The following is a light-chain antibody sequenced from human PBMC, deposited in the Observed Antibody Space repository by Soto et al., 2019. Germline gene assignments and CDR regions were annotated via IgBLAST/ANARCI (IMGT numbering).Light chain of an antibody. J-gene: IGLJ1*01. CDR1: SSDVGGYNY. CDR2: EVS. CDR3: SLYTSSSTYV. Sequence: QSVLTQPASVSGSPGQSITISCTGTSSDVGGYNYVSWDQQHPGKAPKLMIYEVSNRPSGVSNRFSGSRSGNTASLTIFGLQAEDAADYYCSLYTSSSTYVFGPGTQVTVL. V-gene: IGLV2-14*01.